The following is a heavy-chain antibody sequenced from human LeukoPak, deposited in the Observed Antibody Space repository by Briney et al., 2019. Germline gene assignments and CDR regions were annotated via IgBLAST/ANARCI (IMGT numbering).Heavy chain of an antibody. J-gene: IGHJ4*02. CDR1: GGSISSYY. D-gene: IGHD5-18*01. V-gene: IGHV4-59*08. CDR3: AGGGYSYGTIDY. Sequence: PSGTLSLTCTVSGGSISSYYWSWIRQPPGKGREWIGYIYYGGSTNYNPSLTSRVTISVDTSKNQFSPKLSSVTAADTAVYYCAGGGYSYGTIDYWGQGTLVTVSS. CDR2: IYYGGST.